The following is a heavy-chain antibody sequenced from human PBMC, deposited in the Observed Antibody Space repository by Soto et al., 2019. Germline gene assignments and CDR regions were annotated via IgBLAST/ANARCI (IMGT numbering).Heavy chain of an antibody. CDR1: GGSFSGYY. V-gene: IGHV4-34*01. CDR3: ARDRSGTFDI. D-gene: IGHD2-15*01. CDR2: INHSGST. Sequence: QVQLQQWGAGLLKPSETLSLTCAVYGGSFSGYYWSWIRQPPGKGLEWIGEINHSGSTNYNPSLKSRVTISVDKSKNQFSLKLSSVTAADTAVYYCARDRSGTFDIWGQGTMVTVSS. J-gene: IGHJ3*02.